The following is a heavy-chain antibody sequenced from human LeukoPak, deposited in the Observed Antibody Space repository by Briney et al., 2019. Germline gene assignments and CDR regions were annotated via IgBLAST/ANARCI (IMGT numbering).Heavy chain of an antibody. CDR3: TRDRGAYNLYDY. CDR2: IRSKAYGETA. V-gene: IGHV3-49*04. CDR1: GFTFGDFC. D-gene: IGHD1-1*01. J-gene: IGHJ4*02. Sequence: GGSLGLFCKGSGFTFGDFCLSWVRPGSGEGVGWVGFIRSKAYGETADYAASVKGRFTISRDDSKAIAYLQMNSLKTEDTAVYHCTRDRGAYNLYDYWGQGTLVTVSS.